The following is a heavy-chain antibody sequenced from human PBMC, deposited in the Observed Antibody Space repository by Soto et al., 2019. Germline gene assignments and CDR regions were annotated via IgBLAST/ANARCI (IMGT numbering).Heavy chain of an antibody. J-gene: IGHJ4*02. CDR2: IKSKTNCGTT. V-gene: IGHV3-15*07. CDR1: GFTFSNAW. Sequence: GGSLRLSCAASGFTFSNAWMNWVRQAPGEGLEWVGRIKSKTNCGTTDYAAPVKGRLTISRDDAKNTLYLQMNSLKTEDTAVYYCTTPLYSGSYSYDYWGQGTLVTVSS. D-gene: IGHD1-26*01. CDR3: TTPLYSGSYSYDY.